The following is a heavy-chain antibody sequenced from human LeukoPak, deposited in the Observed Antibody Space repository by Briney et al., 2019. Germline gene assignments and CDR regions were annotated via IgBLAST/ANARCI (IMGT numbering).Heavy chain of an antibody. CDR3: ARDPYYDSSGGIDY. V-gene: IGHV3-30*04. D-gene: IGHD3-22*01. Sequence: PGRSLRLSCAASGFTFSSYAMHWVRQAPGKGLEWVAVISYDGSNKYYADSVKGRFTISRDNSKNTLYLQMNSLRAEDTAVYYCARDPYYDSSGGIDYWGQGTLVTVSS. CDR1: GFTFSSYA. CDR2: ISYDGSNK. J-gene: IGHJ4*02.